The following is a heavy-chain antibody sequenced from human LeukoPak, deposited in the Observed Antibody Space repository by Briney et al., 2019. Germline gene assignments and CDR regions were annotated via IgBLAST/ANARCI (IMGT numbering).Heavy chain of an antibody. V-gene: IGHV1-8*03. D-gene: IGHD6-13*01. J-gene: IGHJ5*02. CDR2: MNPNSGNT. CDR3: ARAAPRSSSCGNWFDP. Sequence: ASVKVSCKASGYTFTSCDINWVRQATGQGLEWMGWMNPNSGNTGCAQKFQGRVTITRNTSISTAYMELSSLRSEDTAVYYCARAAPRSSSCGNWFDPWGQGTLVTVSS. CDR1: GYTFTSCD.